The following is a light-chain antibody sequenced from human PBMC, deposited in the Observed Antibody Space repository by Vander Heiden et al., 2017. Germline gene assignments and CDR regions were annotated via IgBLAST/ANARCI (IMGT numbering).Light chain of an antibody. CDR1: SSDIGSYDY. V-gene: IGLV2-8*01. CDR2: EVS. J-gene: IGLJ1*01. CDR3: SSYAGSYIYV. Sequence: QSALTHRPAASGSPGQSVTISCTGSSSDIGSYDYVAWYQQHPGEAPRLMIFEVSKRPSGVPDRFSGSKSGNTASLTVSGLQVEDEADYYCSSYAGSYIYVFGTGTRVTVL.